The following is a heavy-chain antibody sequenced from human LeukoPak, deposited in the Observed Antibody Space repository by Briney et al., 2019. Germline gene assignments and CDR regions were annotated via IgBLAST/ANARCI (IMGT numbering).Heavy chain of an antibody. D-gene: IGHD1-1*01. Sequence: ASVKVSCKASGYTFTNYDINWMRQATGQGLEWMGWMNPYSGNTVYAQEFQGRVTMTRNTSRSTAYMELSSLRSEDTAVCYCTTRISVHTGPFDIWGQGTMVTVSS. CDR1: GYTFTNYD. V-gene: IGHV1-8*01. CDR2: MNPYSGNT. CDR3: TTRISVHTGPFDI. J-gene: IGHJ3*02.